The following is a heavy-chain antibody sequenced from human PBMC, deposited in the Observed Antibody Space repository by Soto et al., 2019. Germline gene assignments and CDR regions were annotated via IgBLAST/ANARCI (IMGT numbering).Heavy chain of an antibody. Sequence: GGSLRLSCAASGFTFSNAWMNWVRQAPGKGLEWVGRIKSKTDGGTTDYAAPVKGRFTISRDDSKNTLYLQMNSLKTEDTAVYYCTTLALVVVVAATAPGKNQNWFDPWGQGTLVTVSS. CDR2: IKSKTDGGTT. D-gene: IGHD2-15*01. J-gene: IGHJ5*02. V-gene: IGHV3-15*07. CDR1: GFTFSNAW. CDR3: TTLALVVVVAATAPGKNQNWFDP.